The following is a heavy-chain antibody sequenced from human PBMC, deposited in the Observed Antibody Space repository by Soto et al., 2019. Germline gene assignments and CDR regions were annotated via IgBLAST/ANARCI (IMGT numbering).Heavy chain of an antibody. CDR2: IIPIFGTA. D-gene: IGHD3-22*01. CDR3: ATYDSSGYYRKNFDY. J-gene: IGHJ4*02. Sequence: QVQLVQSGAEVKKPGSSVKVSCQASGGTFSSYAISWVRQAPGQGLEWMGGIIPIFGTANYAQKFQGRVTITADKSTSTAYMELSSLRSEDTAVYYCATYDSSGYYRKNFDYWGQGTLVTVSS. CDR1: GGTFSSYA. V-gene: IGHV1-69*06.